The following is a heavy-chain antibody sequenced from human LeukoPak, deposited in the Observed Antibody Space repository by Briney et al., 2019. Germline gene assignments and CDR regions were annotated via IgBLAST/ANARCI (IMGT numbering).Heavy chain of an antibody. CDR3: ATGGRWELPRPYAFEI. J-gene: IGHJ3*02. D-gene: IGHD1-26*01. V-gene: IGHV1-18*01. CDR2: ISAYNGHT. CDR1: GYTFTSYG. Sequence: ASVKVSCKASGYTFTSYGINWVRHAPGQGLEWMGWISAYNGHTNYAQKLQGRVTVSTDTSTSTAYMELRSLRSDDTAVYYCATGGRWELPRPYAFEIWGQGTMVTVSS.